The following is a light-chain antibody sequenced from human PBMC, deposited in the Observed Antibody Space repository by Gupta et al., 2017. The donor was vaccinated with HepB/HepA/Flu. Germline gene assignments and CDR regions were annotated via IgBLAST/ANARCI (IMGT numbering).Light chain of an antibody. CDR1: SSDVGGYNF. Sequence: PALTQPASESGATGQASTISCSGTSSDVGGYNFVSWYQQHPGNAPKLIIYDVSNRPAGVSSRFSGSKSGTTASLTISGLQAEDEADYYCNSYTSTSSWVFGGGTKLTVL. CDR2: DVS. V-gene: IGLV2-14*01. CDR3: NSYTSTSSWV. J-gene: IGLJ3*02.